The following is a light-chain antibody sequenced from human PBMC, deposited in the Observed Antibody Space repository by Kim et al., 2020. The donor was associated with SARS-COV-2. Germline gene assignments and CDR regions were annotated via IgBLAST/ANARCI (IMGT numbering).Light chain of an antibody. CDR3: QVWDGRAVV. CDR1: NIEKRK. J-gene: IGLJ2*01. CDR2: RDS. V-gene: IGLV3-9*01. Sequence: VDLGQTARMSCGGDNIEKRKVHWYQQRPGQAPILVIYRDSKRPSGIPERVSGSNAGNTATLTISRVQAGDEADYYCQVWDGRAVVFGGGTKLAVL.